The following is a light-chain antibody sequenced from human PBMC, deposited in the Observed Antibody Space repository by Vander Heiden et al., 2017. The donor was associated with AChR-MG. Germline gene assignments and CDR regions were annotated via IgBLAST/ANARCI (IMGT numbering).Light chain of an antibody. Sequence: QSALTQPASVSGSPGQSITISCTGTSSDVELVSWYQQHPGKAPKVVIYEGTKRPSGVSNRFSASHSGNTASLTISGLQAEDEADYYCCSYAGSSSCVFGGGTNLTVL. V-gene: IGLV2-23*01. CDR2: EGT. CDR1: SSDVEL. CDR3: CSYAGSSSCV. J-gene: IGLJ3*02.